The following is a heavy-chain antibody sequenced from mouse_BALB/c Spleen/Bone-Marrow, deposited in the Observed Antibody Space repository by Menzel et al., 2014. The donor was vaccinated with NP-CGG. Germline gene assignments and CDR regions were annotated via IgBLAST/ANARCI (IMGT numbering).Heavy chain of an antibody. CDR3: ARGRAVYFDY. CDR2: ISYSAIT. CDR1: GYSITSDYA. D-gene: IGHD3-1*01. V-gene: IGHV3-2*02. J-gene: IGHJ2*01. Sequence: EVQGVESGPGLVRPSQSLSLTCTVTGYSITSDYAWNWIRQLPGNKLEWMGYISYSAITYYNPSLKSRISITRDTSQNQFFLQLKSVTTEDPATYYCARGRAVYFDYWGQGTTLTVSS.